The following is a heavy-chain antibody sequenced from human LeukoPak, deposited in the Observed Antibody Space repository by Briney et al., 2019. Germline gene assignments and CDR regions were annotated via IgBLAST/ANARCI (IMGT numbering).Heavy chain of an antibody. CDR2: IYTSGST. J-gene: IGHJ4*02. D-gene: IGHD3-16*01. Sequence: PSETLSLTCAVSGYSISSGYYWGWIRQPAGKGLEWIGRIYTSGSTNYNPSLKSRVTMSVDTSKNQFSLKLSSVTAADTAVYYCARGIRAIDYWGQGTLVTVSS. CDR3: ARGIRAIDY. V-gene: IGHV4-4*07. CDR1: GYSISSGYY.